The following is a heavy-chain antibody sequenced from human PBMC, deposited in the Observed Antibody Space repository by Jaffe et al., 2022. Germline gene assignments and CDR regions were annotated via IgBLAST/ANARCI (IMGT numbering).Heavy chain of an antibody. D-gene: IGHD3-10*01. V-gene: IGHV1-69*05. CDR3: ASGPLQAGSLTLGYYYYYMDV. Sequence: QVQLVQSGAEVKKPGSSVKVSCKASGGTFSSYAISWVRQAPGQGLEWMGGIIPIFGTANYAQKFQGRVTITTDESTSTAYMELSSLRSEDTAVYYCASGPLQAGSLTLGYYYYYMDVWGKGTTVTVSS. CDR1: GGTFSSYA. J-gene: IGHJ6*03. CDR2: IIPIFGTA.